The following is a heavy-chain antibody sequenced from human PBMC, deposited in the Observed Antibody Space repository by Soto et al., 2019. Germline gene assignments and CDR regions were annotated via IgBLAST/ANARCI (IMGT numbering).Heavy chain of an antibody. CDR3: ARLGDYGSGSY. V-gene: IGHV3-48*04. D-gene: IGHD3-10*01. J-gene: IGHJ4*02. Sequence: EVHLVESGGDLVQPGGSLRLSCAASGFSFSSFSMNWVRQAQGKGLEWVSYISGGGTTTYYADSVKGRFTISRDDAKNSLHLQMNSLQAEDTAVYYCARLGDYGSGSYWGQGTLVTVSS. CDR1: GFSFSSFS. CDR2: ISGGGTTT.